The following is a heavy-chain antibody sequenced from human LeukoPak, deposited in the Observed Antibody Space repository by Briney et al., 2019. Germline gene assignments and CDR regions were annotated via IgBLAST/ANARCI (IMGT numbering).Heavy chain of an antibody. CDR2: ISINGDKT. J-gene: IGHJ4*02. V-gene: IGHV3-64D*06. D-gene: IGHD1-26*01. Sequence: GGSLRLSCSASGFTFSGHFMHWVRQAPGKGLEYVSSISINGDKTYYAESVKGRLTISRDNSKNTLYLQLSSLRVEDTAVYYCIKDRIGTWSFDHWGQGTLLTVSS. CDR3: IKDRIGTWSFDH. CDR1: GFTFSGHF.